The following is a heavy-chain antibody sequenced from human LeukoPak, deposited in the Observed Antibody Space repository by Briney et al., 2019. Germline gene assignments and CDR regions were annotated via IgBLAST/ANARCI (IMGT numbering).Heavy chain of an antibody. CDR1: GFTFSKYA. CDR2: IFYSGST. Sequence: GSLRLSCAASGFTFSKYAMTWVRQAPGKGLEWIGNIFYSGSTYYSPSLRSRVTISLDTSKNQFSLKLSSVTAADEAVYYCARGYGDYTFDYWGQGTLVTVSS. V-gene: IGHV4-59*01. CDR3: ARGYGDYTFDY. D-gene: IGHD4-17*01. J-gene: IGHJ4*02.